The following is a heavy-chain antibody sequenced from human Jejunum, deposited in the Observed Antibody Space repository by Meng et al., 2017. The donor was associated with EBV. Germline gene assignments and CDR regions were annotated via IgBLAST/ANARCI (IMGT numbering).Heavy chain of an antibody. J-gene: IGHJ5*02. D-gene: IGHD5-12*01. CDR3: ARGRGYDYGDS. CDR1: GDSVTGYNY. Sequence: VHLQGSAPGLVKPSDTLSFPCLVSGDSVTGYNYWTWIRQPPGKGLEWIGNLYYAGKAIYKPSLQSRVTISVDTSKNQISLKVTSVTAADTAIYHCARGRGYDYGDSWGQGTLVTVSS. CDR2: LYYAGKA. V-gene: IGHV4-61*01.